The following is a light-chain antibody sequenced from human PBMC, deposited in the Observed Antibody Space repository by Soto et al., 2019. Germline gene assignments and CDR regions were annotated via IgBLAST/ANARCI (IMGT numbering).Light chain of an antibody. Sequence: QSAPTQPASVCGSPGQSITISCTGNNSEVCAYKYVSWYQHHPGKVSQLMIYDVSNRPSEVSDRFSGCKSGNTASLTISGLQAEDEADYYCSSYTSSNTYVFGTGTKVTVL. CDR3: SSYTSSNTYV. V-gene: IGLV2-14*03. CDR1: NSEVCAYKY. J-gene: IGLJ1*01. CDR2: DVS.